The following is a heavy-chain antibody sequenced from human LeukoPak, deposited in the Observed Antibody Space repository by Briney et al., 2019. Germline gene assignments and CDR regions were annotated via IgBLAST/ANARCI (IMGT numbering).Heavy chain of an antibody. V-gene: IGHV4-34*01. CDR3: ARAAYSTIFAAEGFWFDP. Sequence: SETLSLTCAVYGGSFSGYYWSWIRQPPGKGLEWIGEINHSGSTNYNPSLKSRVTISVDTSKNQFSLKLSSVTAADTAVYYCARAAYSTIFAAEGFWFDPWGQGTLVTVSS. D-gene: IGHD3-3*01. CDR2: INHSGST. CDR1: GGSFSGYY. J-gene: IGHJ5*02.